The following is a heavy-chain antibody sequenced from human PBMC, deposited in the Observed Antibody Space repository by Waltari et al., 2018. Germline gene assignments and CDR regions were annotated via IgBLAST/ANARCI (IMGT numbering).Heavy chain of an antibody. CDR2: IYHSGST. CDR1: GYSISSGYY. D-gene: IGHD4-17*01. J-gene: IGHJ4*02. Sequence: QVQLQESGPGLVKPSETLSITCAVSGYSISSGYYWGWIRKPPGKGLEWIGSIYHSGSTYYNPSLKSRVTISVDTSKNQFSLKLSSVTAADTAVYYCARPGYGDYVAPFDYWGQGTLVTVSS. V-gene: IGHV4-38-2*01. CDR3: ARPGYGDYVAPFDY.